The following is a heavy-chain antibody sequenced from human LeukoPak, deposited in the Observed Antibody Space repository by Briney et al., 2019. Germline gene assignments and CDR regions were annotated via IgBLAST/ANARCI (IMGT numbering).Heavy chain of an antibody. Sequence: ASVKVSCKASGYTFTGYYMHWVRQAPGQGLEWMGWINPNSGGTNYAQKFQGRVTMTRDTSISTAYMELSGLRSDDTAVYYCARVLSSSSPWFDPWGQGTLVTVSS. V-gene: IGHV1-2*02. CDR1: GYTFTGYY. J-gene: IGHJ5*02. CDR3: ARVLSSSSPWFDP. D-gene: IGHD6-6*01. CDR2: INPNSGGT.